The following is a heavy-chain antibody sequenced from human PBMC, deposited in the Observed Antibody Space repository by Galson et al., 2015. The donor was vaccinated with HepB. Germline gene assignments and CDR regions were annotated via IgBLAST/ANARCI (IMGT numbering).Heavy chain of an antibody. CDR2: IKSKSNNYAT. J-gene: IGHJ4*02. V-gene: IGHV3-73*01. CDR3: GGGGDY. CDR1: GFRFNDSA. D-gene: IGHD3-16*01. Sequence: SLRLSCAVSGFRFNDSAIHWVRQASGRGLEWVGLIKSKSNNYATVYGASVKGRFTISRDDSKDTTFLLMNSLKIEDTAMYYCGGGGDYWGQGILVTVSS.